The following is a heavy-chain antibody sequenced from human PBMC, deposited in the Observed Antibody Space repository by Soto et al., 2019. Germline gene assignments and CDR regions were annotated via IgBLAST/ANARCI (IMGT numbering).Heavy chain of an antibody. CDR3: ARQRTTVVTQAYFDH. D-gene: IGHD2-21*02. V-gene: IGHV4-39*01. CDR2: IYYSGRT. J-gene: IGHJ4*02. CDR1: GESISSSSYY. Sequence: SETLSLTCIVSGESISSSSYYWGWIRKPPGKGLEWIGSIYYSGRTSYNPSFKSRLTISIDTSTNQFSMKLSSVTATDTAVYYCARQRTTVVTQAYFDHWGQGALVTVSS.